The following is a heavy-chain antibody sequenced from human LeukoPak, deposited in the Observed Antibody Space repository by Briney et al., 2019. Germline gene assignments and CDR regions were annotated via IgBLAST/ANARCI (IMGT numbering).Heavy chain of an antibody. CDR1: GGSISSGGYY. Sequence: SETLSLTCTVSGGSISSGGYYWSWSRQHPGKGLEWIGYIYYSGSTYYNPSLKSRVTISVDTSKNQFSLKLSSVTAADTAVYYCAREMATIVGWFHPWGQGTLVNVSS. CDR2: IYYSGST. CDR3: AREMATIVGWFHP. V-gene: IGHV4-31*03. J-gene: IGHJ5*02. D-gene: IGHD5-24*01.